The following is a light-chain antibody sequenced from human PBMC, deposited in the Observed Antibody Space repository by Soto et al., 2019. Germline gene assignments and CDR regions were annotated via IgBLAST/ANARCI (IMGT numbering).Light chain of an antibody. CDR3: WSCAGCAPV. CDR2: EGS. Sequence: QSALTQPASVSGSPGQSITISCTGTSSDVGSYNLVSWYQQHPDKAPKLMIYEGSKRPSGVSNRFSGSKSGNTASLTISGLQAEDEADYYCWSCAGCAPVFGGG. V-gene: IGLV2-23*01. CDR1: SSDVGSYNL. J-gene: IGLJ2*01.